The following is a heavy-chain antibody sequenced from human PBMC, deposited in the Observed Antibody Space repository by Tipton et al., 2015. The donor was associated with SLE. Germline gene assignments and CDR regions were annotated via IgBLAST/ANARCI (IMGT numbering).Heavy chain of an antibody. CDR3: SGDSLGVDH. D-gene: IGHD3-10*01. Sequence: TLSLTCAVYGGSFSGHYWTWIRQPPGKGLEWIGDIIHSGRTNYNPSLKSRVTISIDTSKNQFSLNLTSVTAADTAVYYCSGDSLGVDHWGQGTLVTVSS. CDR1: GGSFSGHY. CDR2: IIHSGRT. J-gene: IGHJ5*02. V-gene: IGHV4-34*12.